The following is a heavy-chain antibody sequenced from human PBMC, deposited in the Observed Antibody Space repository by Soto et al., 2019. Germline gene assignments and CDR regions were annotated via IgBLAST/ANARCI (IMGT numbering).Heavy chain of an antibody. CDR1: GFTFSSYA. CDR3: AKNREVVAALYYYYYYMDV. D-gene: IGHD2-15*01. CDR2: ISGSGGST. Sequence: GGSLRLSCAASGFTFSSYAMSWVRQAPGKGLEWVSAISGSGGSTYYADSVKGRFTISRDNSKNTLYLQMNSLRAEDTAVYYCAKNREVVAALYYYYYYMDVWGKGTTVTVSS. V-gene: IGHV3-23*01. J-gene: IGHJ6*03.